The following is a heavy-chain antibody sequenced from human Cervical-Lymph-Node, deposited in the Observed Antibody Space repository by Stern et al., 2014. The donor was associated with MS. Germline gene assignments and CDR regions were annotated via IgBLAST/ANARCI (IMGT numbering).Heavy chain of an antibody. Sequence: VQLVQSGAEVKEPGESLKISCKAFGYSFTNYWIDWVRQMPGQGLESMGIIYPGDSDTRYSPSFQGQVTISVDKSISTAYLQWSSLKASDTAMYYCARQAAVATAEGMDVWGQGTAVTVSS. CDR2: IYPGDSDT. J-gene: IGHJ6*02. CDR1: GYSFTNYW. CDR3: ARQAAVATAEGMDV. D-gene: IGHD2-21*02. V-gene: IGHV5-51*01.